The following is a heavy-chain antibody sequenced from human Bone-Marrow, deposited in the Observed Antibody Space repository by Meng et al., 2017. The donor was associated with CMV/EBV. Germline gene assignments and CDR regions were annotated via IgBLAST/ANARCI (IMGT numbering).Heavy chain of an antibody. D-gene: IGHD3-16*01. CDR2: TYYRSKWYT. Sequence: LPGAISGDSVSSNDATWNWIRQSPSRGLEWLGRTYYRSKWYTDYAVSVKGRIAINPDTAKNQFSLQLNSVTPEDTAVYYCLRDGTWGHWGQGTLVTVSS. CDR3: LRDGTWGH. V-gene: IGHV6-1*01. J-gene: IGHJ4*02. CDR1: GDSVSSNDAT.